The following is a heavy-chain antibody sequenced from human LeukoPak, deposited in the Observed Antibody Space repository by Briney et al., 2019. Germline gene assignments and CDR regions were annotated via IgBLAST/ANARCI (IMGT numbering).Heavy chain of an antibody. CDR3: ARGGGRTTQHLDLDR. CDR2: RSYSGST. J-gene: IGHJ5*02. D-gene: IGHD3-16*01. CDR1: GGSTSSSN. V-gene: IGHV4-59*01. Sequence: SETLSLTCTVPGGSTSSSNWSWIRQQPEKGREWIGYRSYSGSTNYNPYHKSRVTISVDTSKNQFPLRLSSVTAADTAVYYCARGGGRTTQHLDLDRWGQGTLVTVSS.